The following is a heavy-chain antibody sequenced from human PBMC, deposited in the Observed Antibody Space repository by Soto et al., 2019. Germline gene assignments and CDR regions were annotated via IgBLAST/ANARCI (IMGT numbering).Heavy chain of an antibody. Sequence: GGSLRLSCSASEFSFSDYWMTWVRQAPGKGLEWVASIKKDGSEKSYVDSVKGRFTISRDNAKNSLYLHMSSLRDEDTAVYYCARRAAVVGLDDWGQGALVTGSS. CDR2: IKKDGSEK. CDR3: ARRAAVVGLDD. D-gene: IGHD6-13*01. V-gene: IGHV3-7*01. J-gene: IGHJ4*02. CDR1: EFSFSDYW.